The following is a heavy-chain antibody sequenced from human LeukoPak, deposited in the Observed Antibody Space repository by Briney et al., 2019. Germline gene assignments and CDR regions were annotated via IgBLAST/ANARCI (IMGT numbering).Heavy chain of an antibody. CDR3: ARAQYSSGYYILFDY. J-gene: IGHJ4*02. V-gene: IGHV1-2*02. D-gene: IGHD3-22*01. CDR2: INPNSGGT. CDR1: GYTFTGYY. Sequence: ASVKVSCKASGYTFTGYYMHWVRQAPGQGLEWMGWINPNSGGTNYAQKFQGRVTMTRDTSISTAYMELSRLRSDDTAVYYCARAQYSSGYYILFDYWGQGTLVTVSS.